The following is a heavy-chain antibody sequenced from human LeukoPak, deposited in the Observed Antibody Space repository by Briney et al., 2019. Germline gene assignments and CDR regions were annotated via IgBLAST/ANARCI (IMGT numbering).Heavy chain of an antibody. J-gene: IGHJ6*03. V-gene: IGHV4-34*01. CDR2: INHSGST. CDR3: ARHTDYYYYYMDV. CDR1: GGSFSGYY. Sequence: PSETLSLTCAVYGGSFSGYYWSWIRQPPGKGLEWIGEINHSGSTNYNPSLKSRVTISVDTSKNQFSLKLSSVTAADTAVYYCARHTDYYYYYMDVWGKGTTVTISS. D-gene: IGHD2-2*02.